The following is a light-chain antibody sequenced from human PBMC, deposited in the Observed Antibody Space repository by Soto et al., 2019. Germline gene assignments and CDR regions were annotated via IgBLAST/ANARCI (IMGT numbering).Light chain of an antibody. Sequence: QSVLTQPASVSGSPGQSITISCTGTSTDVGGYKYVSWYQQHPGKVPKLIIYDVTSRPSGVSDRFSGSKSGNTASLIISGLQAEDEADYYCISYTGSGTYVFGSGTKVPVL. CDR1: STDVGGYKY. J-gene: IGLJ1*01. V-gene: IGLV2-14*01. CDR3: ISYTGSGTYV. CDR2: DVT.